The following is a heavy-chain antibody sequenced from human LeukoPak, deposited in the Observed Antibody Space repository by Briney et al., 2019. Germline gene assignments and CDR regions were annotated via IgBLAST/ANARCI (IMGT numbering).Heavy chain of an antibody. V-gene: IGHV3-48*01. CDR2: IRSSSSTI. D-gene: IGHD5-18*01. Sequence: VGSLRLSCAASGFTFSSYSMNWVRQAPGKGLEWVSYIRSSSSTIYYADSVKGRFTISRDNAKNSLYLQMNSLRAEDTAVYYCARDLHSYGYWGQGTLVTVSS. CDR1: GFTFSSYS. CDR3: ARDLHSYGY. J-gene: IGHJ4*02.